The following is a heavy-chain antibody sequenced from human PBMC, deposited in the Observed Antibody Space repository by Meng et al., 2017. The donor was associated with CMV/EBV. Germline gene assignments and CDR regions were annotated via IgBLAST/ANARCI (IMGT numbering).Heavy chain of an antibody. Sequence: GESLKISCAASGFTFSDYYMSWIRQAPGKGLEWVSYISSSGSTIYYADSVKGRFTISRDNAKNSLYLQMNSLRAEDTAVYYCARDYCSSTSCYREGDYYYYYGMDVWGQGTTVTVSS. J-gene: IGHJ6*02. D-gene: IGHD2-2*02. CDR1: GFTFSDYY. CDR2: ISSSGSTI. CDR3: ARDYCSSTSCYREGDYYYYYGMDV. V-gene: IGHV3-11*04.